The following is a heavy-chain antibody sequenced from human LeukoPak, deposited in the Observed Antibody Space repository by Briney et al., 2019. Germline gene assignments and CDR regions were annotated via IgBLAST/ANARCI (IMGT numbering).Heavy chain of an antibody. Sequence: PSETLSLTSTVSGGSISSYFWSWIRQPAGKGLEYIGRIYSSGSTNYNPSLKSRVTMSVDTSRNQFSLRLTSVTAADTALYYCARGYGTTADLLHLWGQGTLVTVSS. CDR3: ARGYGTTADLLHL. J-gene: IGHJ5*02. CDR2: IYSSGST. CDR1: GGSISSYF. V-gene: IGHV4-4*07. D-gene: IGHD1-7*01.